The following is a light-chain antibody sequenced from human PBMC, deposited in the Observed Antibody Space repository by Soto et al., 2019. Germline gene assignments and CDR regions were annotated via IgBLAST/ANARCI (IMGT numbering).Light chain of an antibody. J-gene: IGKJ2*01. V-gene: IGKV3-20*01. CDR3: HQYGSSPPYT. CDR1: QSFSSVY. CDR2: GAS. Sequence: DIVLTQSPGTLSLSPGERATLSCRASQSFSSVYLAWYQQKPGQAPRLLIYGASTRATNIPDRFSGSESGTEFTLTISRLEPEDFAVYYCHQYGSSPPYTFGQGTKLEI.